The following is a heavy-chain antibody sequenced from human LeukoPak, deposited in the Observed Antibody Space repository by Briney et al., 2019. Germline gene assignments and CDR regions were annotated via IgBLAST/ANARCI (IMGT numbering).Heavy chain of an antibody. CDR3: NTDLDY. CDR1: GFSFDTHW. V-gene: IGHV3-15*01. CDR2: IKTKDEGGAI. Sequence: GGSLRLSCAASGFSFDTHWMSWVRQAPGKGLEWVARIKTKDEGGAIDYAASVQGRFTISRDDSEKMLYLQMDSLKIEDTAVYYCNTDLDYWGRGTLVTVSS. J-gene: IGHJ4*02.